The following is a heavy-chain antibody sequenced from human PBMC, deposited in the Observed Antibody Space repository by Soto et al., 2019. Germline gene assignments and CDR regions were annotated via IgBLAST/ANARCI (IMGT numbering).Heavy chain of an antibody. Sequence: GESLKISCKGSGYSFTSYWIGWVRQMPGKGLEWMGIIYPGDSDTRYSPSFQGQVTISADKSISTAYLQWSSLKASDTAMYYCASIASSSWSLGAFDIWGQGTMVTVSS. J-gene: IGHJ3*02. D-gene: IGHD6-13*01. CDR1: GYSFTSYW. CDR2: IYPGDSDT. V-gene: IGHV5-51*01. CDR3: ASIASSSWSLGAFDI.